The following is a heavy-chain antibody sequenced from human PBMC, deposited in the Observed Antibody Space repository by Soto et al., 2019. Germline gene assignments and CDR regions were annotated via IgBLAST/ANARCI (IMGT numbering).Heavy chain of an antibody. CDR3: ARDAGGYCSSTSCYERFIPTVNYFDY. CDR1: GYTFTSYG. J-gene: IGHJ4*02. Sequence: ASVKVSCKASGYTFTSYGISWVRQAPGQGLEWMGWISAYNGNTNYAQKLQGRVTMTTDTSTSTAYMELRSLRSDDTAVYYCARDAGGYCSSTSCYERFIPTVNYFDYWGQGTLVTVSS. V-gene: IGHV1-18*01. CDR2: ISAYNGNT. D-gene: IGHD2-2*01.